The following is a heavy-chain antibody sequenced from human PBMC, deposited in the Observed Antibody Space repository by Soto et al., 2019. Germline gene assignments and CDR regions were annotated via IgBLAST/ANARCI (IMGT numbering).Heavy chain of an antibody. CDR1: GFTINDAW. D-gene: IGHD1-1*01. J-gene: IGHJ4*02. CDR3: VRGLNWNDNY. Sequence: EVQLVESGGGLVKPGGSLRLSCAASGFTINDAWMTWVRQAPGKGLEWVGRIQSKADGGTTHYAAPVRGRFTVSTDDSQNTLYLEMNSLNTDDTAVYYCVRGLNWNDNYWGQGTLVTVSS. CDR2: IQSKADGGTT. V-gene: IGHV3-15*01.